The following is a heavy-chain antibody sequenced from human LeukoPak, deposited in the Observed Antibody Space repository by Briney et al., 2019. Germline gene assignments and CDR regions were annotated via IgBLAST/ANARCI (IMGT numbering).Heavy chain of an antibody. V-gene: IGHV4-4*02. CDR3: SRESGAFCPFGY. CDR1: GGSISSTNW. J-gene: IGHJ4*02. D-gene: IGHD1-26*01. CDR2: ISLTGET. Sequence: PSETLSLTCGVSGGSISSTNWWGWVRQPPGQGLEWIGEISLTGETNYNPSLNGRVTMSLDESRNQLSLDLTSVTAADTAIYYCSRESGAFCPFGYWGQGNLVIVPP.